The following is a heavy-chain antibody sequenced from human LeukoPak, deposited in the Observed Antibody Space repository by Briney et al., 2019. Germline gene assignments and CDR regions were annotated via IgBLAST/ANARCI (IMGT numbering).Heavy chain of an antibody. V-gene: IGHV4-34*01. CDR1: GGSFSGYY. D-gene: IGHD4-17*01. CDR2: NNHSGST. Sequence: PSETLSLTCAVYGGSFSGYYWSWIRQPPGKGLEWNGENNHSGSTNYNPSLTSRVTITVDTSKNQFSLKLSSVTAADTAVYYCARVSMTVIGPPYFDYWGQGTLVTVSS. J-gene: IGHJ4*02. CDR3: ARVSMTVIGPPYFDY.